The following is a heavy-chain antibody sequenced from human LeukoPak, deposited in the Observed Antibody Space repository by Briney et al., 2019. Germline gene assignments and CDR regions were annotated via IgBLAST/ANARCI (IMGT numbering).Heavy chain of an antibody. V-gene: IGHV4-4*07. CDR1: GGSLSSYY. D-gene: IGHD6-19*01. CDR3: AGRIAVAGFDY. CDR2: IYTSGST. J-gene: IGHJ4*02. Sequence: SETLSLTCTVSGGSLSSYYWSWIRQPPGKGLEWIGRIYTSGSTNYNPSLNNRVTMSVDTSKTQFSLKLSSVTAADTAVYYCAGRIAVAGFDYWGQGTLVTVSS.